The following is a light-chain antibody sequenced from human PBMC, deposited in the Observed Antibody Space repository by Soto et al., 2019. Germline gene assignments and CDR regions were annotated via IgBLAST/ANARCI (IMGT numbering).Light chain of an antibody. CDR2: DAS. CDR3: QQRSTWRT. J-gene: IGKJ1*01. Sequence: EVVLTQSPATLSLSPGDRATLSCRASQSVNNFLAWYQQKPGQTPRLLIYDASKRATGIPGRFTGSGFGTDYTLTISSLEPEDFAVYYCQQRSTWRTFGQGTKVDIK. V-gene: IGKV3-11*01. CDR1: QSVNNF.